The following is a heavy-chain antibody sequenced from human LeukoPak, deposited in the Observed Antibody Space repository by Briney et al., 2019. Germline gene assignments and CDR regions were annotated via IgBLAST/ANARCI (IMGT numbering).Heavy chain of an antibody. J-gene: IGHJ4*02. Sequence: GGSLRLSCAASGFTFNNYAMNWVRQAPGKGLEWVSYISSSSTTIYYADSAKGRFTISRDNSKNTLYLQMNSLRAEDTAVYYCARDEYSYGFLTYFDYWGQGTLVTVSS. D-gene: IGHD5-18*01. CDR1: GFTFNNYA. CDR2: ISSSSTTI. CDR3: ARDEYSYGFLTYFDY. V-gene: IGHV3-48*01.